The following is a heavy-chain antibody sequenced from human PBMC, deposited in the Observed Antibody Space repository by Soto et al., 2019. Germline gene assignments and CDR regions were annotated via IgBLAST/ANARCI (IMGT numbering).Heavy chain of an antibody. Sequence: EVRLVESGGGLVQPGGSLRLSCVASGFTFTSYWMSWVRQAPGKGLEWVSSISSSSSYIYYADSVKGRFTISRDNAKNSLYLQMNSLRAEDTAVYYCASMTTNGAWGQGTLVTVSS. CDR1: GFTFTSYW. V-gene: IGHV3-21*02. D-gene: IGHD4-17*01. CDR3: ASMTTNGA. J-gene: IGHJ5*02. CDR2: ISSSSSYI.